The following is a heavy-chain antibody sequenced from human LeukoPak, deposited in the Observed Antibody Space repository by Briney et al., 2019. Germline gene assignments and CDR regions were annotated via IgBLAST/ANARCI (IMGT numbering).Heavy chain of an antibody. J-gene: IGHJ6*02. Sequence: ASVKVSCKASGYTFTSYYMHWVRQAPGQGLEWMGIINPSGGSTSYAQKFQGRVTMTRDTSTSTVYTELSSLRSEDTAVYYCARDGRDSSGYYYYYYYGMDVWGQGTTVTVSS. CDR1: GYTFTSYY. V-gene: IGHV1-46*01. CDR3: ARDGRDSSGYYYYYYYGMDV. CDR2: INPSGGST. D-gene: IGHD3-22*01.